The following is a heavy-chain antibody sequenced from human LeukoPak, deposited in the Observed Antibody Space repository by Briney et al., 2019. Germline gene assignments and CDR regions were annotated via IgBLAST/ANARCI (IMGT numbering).Heavy chain of an antibody. D-gene: IGHD1-26*01. CDR2: LSSSGST. V-gene: IGHV4-59*01. J-gene: IGHJ4*02. CDR3: ARLILLSGSYHFDY. CDR1: GGSISSYY. Sequence: SETLSLTCTVSGGSISSYYWSWIRQPPGKGLEWIGFLSSSGSTNYHPSLKSRVTISVDSSKNQFSLRLSSVTAADTAVYYCARLILLSGSYHFDYWGQGTLVTVSS.